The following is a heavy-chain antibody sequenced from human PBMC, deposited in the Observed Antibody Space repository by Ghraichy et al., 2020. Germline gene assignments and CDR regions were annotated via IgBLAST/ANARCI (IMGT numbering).Heavy chain of an antibody. Sequence: ASVKVSCKASGYTFTSYDINWVRQATGQGLEWMGWMNPNSGNTGYAQKFQGRVTMTRNTSISTAYMELSSLRSEDTAVYYCAVLVVGYYYYGMDVWGQGTTVTVSS. D-gene: IGHD2-15*01. V-gene: IGHV1-8*01. CDR1: GYTFTSYD. CDR3: AVLVVGYYYYGMDV. CDR2: MNPNSGNT. J-gene: IGHJ6*02.